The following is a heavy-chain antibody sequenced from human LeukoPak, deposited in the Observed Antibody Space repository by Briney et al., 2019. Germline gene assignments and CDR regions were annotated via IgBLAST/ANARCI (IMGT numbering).Heavy chain of an antibody. CDR2: MNPNSGNT. D-gene: IGHD5-12*01. J-gene: IGHJ6*02. V-gene: IGHV1-8*01. CDR1: GYTFTSYD. Sequence: GASVKVSCKASGYTFTSYDINWVRQATGQGLEWMGWMNPNSGNTGYAQKFQGRVTMTRNTSISTAYMELSSLRSEDTAVYYCARANFRYSGYGRPWAFWGQGTTVTVSS. CDR3: ARANFRYSGYGRPWAF.